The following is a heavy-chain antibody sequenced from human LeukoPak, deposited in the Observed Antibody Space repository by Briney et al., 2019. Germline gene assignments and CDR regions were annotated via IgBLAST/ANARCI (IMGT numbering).Heavy chain of an antibody. V-gene: IGHV3-23*01. J-gene: IGHJ3*02. CDR1: GFTFSSYA. Sequence: GGSLRLSCAASGFTFSSYAMSWVRQAPGKGLEWVSAISGSGGNTYYADSVKGRFTISRDNSKNTLYLQMNSLRAEDTAVYYCAAYDFWSGYGNAFDIWGQGTMVTVSS. CDR3: AAYDFWSGYGNAFDI. CDR2: ISGSGGNT. D-gene: IGHD3-3*01.